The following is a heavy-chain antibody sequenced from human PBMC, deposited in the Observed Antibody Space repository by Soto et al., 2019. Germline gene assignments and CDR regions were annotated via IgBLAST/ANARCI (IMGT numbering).Heavy chain of an antibody. CDR2: ISAYNGNT. CDR1: GYTFTSYG. CDR3: ARDLGAYSSSQNNWFDP. V-gene: IGHV1-18*04. D-gene: IGHD6-6*01. J-gene: IGHJ5*02. Sequence: ASVKVSCKASGYTFTSYGISWVRQAPGQGLEWMGWISAYNGNTNYVQKLQGRVTMTTDTSTSTAYMELRSLRSDDTAVYYCARDLGAYSSSQNNWFDPWGQGTLVTVSS.